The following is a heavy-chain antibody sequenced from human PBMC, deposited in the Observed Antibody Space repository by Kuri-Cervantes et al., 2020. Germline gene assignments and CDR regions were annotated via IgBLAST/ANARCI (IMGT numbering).Heavy chain of an antibody. CDR2: ISSSSSYI. Sequence: GGSLRLSCAASGITVSSNYMSWVRQAPGKGLEWVSSISSSSSYIYYADSVKGRFTISRDNAKNSLYLQMNSLRAEDTAVYYCARAEGYYYDSSGPGPDDYWGQGTLVTVSS. J-gene: IGHJ4*02. D-gene: IGHD3-22*01. CDR3: ARAEGYYYDSSGPGPDDY. CDR1: GITVSSNY. V-gene: IGHV3-21*01.